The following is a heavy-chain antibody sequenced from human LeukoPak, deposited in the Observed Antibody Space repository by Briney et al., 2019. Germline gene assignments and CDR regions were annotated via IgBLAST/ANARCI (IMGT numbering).Heavy chain of an antibody. D-gene: IGHD4-17*01. V-gene: IGHV4-38-2*02. CDR3: ARDRATTATTGHFDY. CDR1: GYSISSGYY. J-gene: IGHJ4*02. Sequence: PSETLSLTCTVSGYSISSGYYWGWIRQPPGKGLEWIGSLYHSGSTYYNPSLKSRVTISVDTSKNQFSLKLSSVTAADTAVYYCARDRATTATTGHFDYWGQGTLVTVSS. CDR2: LYHSGST.